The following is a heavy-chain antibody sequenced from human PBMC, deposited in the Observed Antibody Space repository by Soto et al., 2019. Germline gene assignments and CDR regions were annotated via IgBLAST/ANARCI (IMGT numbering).Heavy chain of an antibody. D-gene: IGHD1-26*01. CDR3: AKNQGVELVPLATVDWFDP. J-gene: IGHJ5*02. Sequence: GGSLSLSSAASGFIFGNFGMSCVRQAPGKGVEWISSISGSGFKKYYADSVKGRFTISRDNSKSTVYLELNNLSAEDTAVYHCAKNQGVELVPLATVDWFDPWGQGSVVTVSS. V-gene: IGHV3-23*01. CDR1: GFIFGNFG. CDR2: ISGSGFKK.